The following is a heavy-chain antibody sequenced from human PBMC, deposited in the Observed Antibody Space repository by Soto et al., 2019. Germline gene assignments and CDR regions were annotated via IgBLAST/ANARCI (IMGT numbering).Heavy chain of an antibody. D-gene: IGHD1-1*01. V-gene: IGHV4-4*07. CDR3: VRDGTKTLRDWFDH. J-gene: IGHJ5*02. CDR1: GASISGYY. Sequence: SETLSLTCTVSGASISGYYWSWIRKSAGKGLEGIGRIYATGTTDYNPSLTSRVMMSVDTSKKRFSLRLRSVTAADTAVYYCVRDGTKTLRDWFDHWGQGISVTVSS. CDR2: IYATGTT.